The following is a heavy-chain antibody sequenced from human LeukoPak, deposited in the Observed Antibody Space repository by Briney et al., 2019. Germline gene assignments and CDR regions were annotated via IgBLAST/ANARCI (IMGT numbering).Heavy chain of an antibody. J-gene: IGHJ3*01. D-gene: IGHD5-12*01. Sequence: GGSLRLSCAASGFTFSSYAMHWVRQAPGKGLEWVAVISYDGSNKYYADSVKGRFTISRDNSKNTLYLQMNSLGVEDTAVYYCATDSGYNAFDVWGQGTMVSVSS. CDR1: GFTFSSYA. CDR2: ISYDGSNK. CDR3: ATDSGYNAFDV. V-gene: IGHV3-30-3*01.